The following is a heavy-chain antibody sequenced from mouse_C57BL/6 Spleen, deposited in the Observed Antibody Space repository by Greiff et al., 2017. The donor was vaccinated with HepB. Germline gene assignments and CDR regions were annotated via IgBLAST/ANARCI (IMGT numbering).Heavy chain of an antibody. Sequence: EVQLQQSGAELVRPGASVKLSCTASGFNIKDDYMHWVKQRPEQGLEWIGWIDPENGDTEYASKFQGKATITADTSSNTAYLQLSSLTSEETAVYYCTFYYSNYKSMDYWGQGTSVTVSS. CDR1: GFNIKDDY. V-gene: IGHV14-4*01. D-gene: IGHD2-5*01. CDR3: TFYYSNYKSMDY. J-gene: IGHJ4*01. CDR2: IDPENGDT.